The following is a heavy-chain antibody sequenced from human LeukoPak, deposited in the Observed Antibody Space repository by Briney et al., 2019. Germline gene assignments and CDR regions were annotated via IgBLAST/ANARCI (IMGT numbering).Heavy chain of an antibody. Sequence: ASVKVSCKASGYTFTSYGISWVRQAPGQGLEWMGWISAYNGNTHYAQKLQGRVTMTTDTSTSTVYMELRSLRSDDTAVYYCARDGTYYYDSRRGAFDIWGQGTMVTVSS. D-gene: IGHD3-22*01. J-gene: IGHJ3*02. CDR3: ARDGTYYYDSRRGAFDI. CDR2: ISAYNGNT. V-gene: IGHV1-18*01. CDR1: GYTFTSYG.